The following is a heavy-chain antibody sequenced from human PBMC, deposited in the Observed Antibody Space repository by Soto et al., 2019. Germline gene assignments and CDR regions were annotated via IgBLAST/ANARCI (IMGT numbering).Heavy chain of an antibody. CDR1: GFTFSTYG. Sequence: QVQLVESGGGVVQPGRSLRLSCTASGFTFSTYGMHWVRQAPGKGLEWVTVIWYDGSNKYYADSVKGRFTISRDNSKNTEYLKMNSLRADDTAVYYCARGGGSGSSFVGYYYYTLDVWGQGTTVTVSS. D-gene: IGHD1-26*01. CDR2: IWYDGSNK. CDR3: ARGGGSGSSFVGYYYYTLDV. V-gene: IGHV3-33*01. J-gene: IGHJ6*02.